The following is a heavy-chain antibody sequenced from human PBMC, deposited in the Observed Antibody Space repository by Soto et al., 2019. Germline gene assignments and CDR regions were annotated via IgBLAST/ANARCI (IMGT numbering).Heavy chain of an antibody. CDR1: GFTFSSYS. D-gene: IGHD3-10*01. CDR3: ARAPESITMVRGVPNYYYMDV. V-gene: IGHV3-48*01. J-gene: IGHJ6*03. Sequence: GGSLRLSCAASGFTFSSYSMNWVRQAPGKGLEWVSYISSSSSTIYYADSVKGRFTISRDNAKNSLYLQMNSLRAEDTAVYYCARAPESITMVRGVPNYYYMDVWGKGTTVTVSS. CDR2: ISSSSSTI.